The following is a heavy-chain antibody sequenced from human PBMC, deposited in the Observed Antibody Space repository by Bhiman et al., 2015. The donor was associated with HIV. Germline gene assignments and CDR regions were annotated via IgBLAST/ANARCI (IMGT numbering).Heavy chain of an antibody. Sequence: QVQLVESGGGVVQPGRSLRVSCAASGFTFSSYGMHWVRQAPGKGLEWVAIWYDGSNRYYADSVKGRFTISRDNSKNTLYLQMNRLRAEDTAVYYCAKDLYSSSWTNDAFDIWGQGTMVTVSS. V-gene: IGHV3-33*06. CDR1: GFTFSSYG. CDR2: IWYDGSNR. J-gene: IGHJ3*02. CDR3: AKDLYSSSWTNDAFDI. D-gene: IGHD6-13*01.